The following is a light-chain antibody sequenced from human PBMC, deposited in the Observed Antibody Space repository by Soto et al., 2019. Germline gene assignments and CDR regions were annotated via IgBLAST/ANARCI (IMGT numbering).Light chain of an antibody. J-gene: IGKJ4*01. Sequence: EVVMRQSPATLSVSPGEGATLSCRASQGIGDTLAWYQHKPGQPPRLLIYDASSRATGIPARFSGSGSGTDFTLTISSLEPEDFAVYYCQQRSDWPPLTFGGGTKVDIK. V-gene: IGKV3-11*01. CDR3: QQRSDWPPLT. CDR1: QGIGDT. CDR2: DAS.